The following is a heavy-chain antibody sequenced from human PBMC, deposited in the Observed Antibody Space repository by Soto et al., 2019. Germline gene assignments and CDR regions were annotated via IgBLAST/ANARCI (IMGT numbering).Heavy chain of an antibody. CDR1: GGSISSGDYY. Sequence: QVQLQESGPGLVKPSQTLSLTCTVSGGSISSGDYYWSWIRQPPGKGLEWIGYIYYSGSTYYNPSLKSRVTISVDTSKSQFSLKLSSVTAADTAVYYCARALITMVRGVMYYYYGMDVWGQGTTVTVSS. CDR2: IYYSGST. V-gene: IGHV4-30-4*01. D-gene: IGHD3-10*01. CDR3: ARALITMVRGVMYYYYGMDV. J-gene: IGHJ6*02.